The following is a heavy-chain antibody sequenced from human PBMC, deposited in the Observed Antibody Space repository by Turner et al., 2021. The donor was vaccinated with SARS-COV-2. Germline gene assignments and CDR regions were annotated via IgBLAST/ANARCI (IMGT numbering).Heavy chain of an antibody. CDR1: GDSISTSHDY. CDR3: MRHDHYGSASINWFNS. CDR2: IDYSGRT. D-gene: IGHD3-10*01. V-gene: IGHV4-39*01. Sequence: QLQLQESGPGLVRPSETLSPICTVSGDSISTSHDYWGWIRQPPGKGLEWIGSIDYSGRTFYNPSVKSRVTISVDTSKNDFSLQLSSVTAADTAVYYCMRHDHYGSASINWFNSWGQGTLVTVSS. J-gene: IGHJ5*01.